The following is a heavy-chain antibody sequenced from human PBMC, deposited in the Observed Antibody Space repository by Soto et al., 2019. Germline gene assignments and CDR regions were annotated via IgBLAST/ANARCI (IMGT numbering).Heavy chain of an antibody. J-gene: IGHJ5*02. V-gene: IGHV4-59*01. Sequence: SETLSLTCTVSGGSISSYYWSWIRQPPGKGLEWIGYIYYSGSTNYNPSLKSRVTISVDTSKNQFSLKLSSVTAADTAVYYCARGTPGRLRYFDWSFDPWGQGTLVTISS. CDR1: GGSISSYY. D-gene: IGHD3-9*01. CDR3: ARGTPGRLRYFDWSFDP. CDR2: IYYSGST.